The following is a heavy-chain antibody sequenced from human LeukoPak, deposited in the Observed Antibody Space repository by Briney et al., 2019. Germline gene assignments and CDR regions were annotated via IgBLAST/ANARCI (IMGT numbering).Heavy chain of an antibody. CDR1: GFTFNSYA. D-gene: IGHD1-1*01. V-gene: IGHV3-23*01. CDR2: VSDSGDIT. J-gene: IGHJ4*02. CDR3: AKGVGTTSTYYFPY. Sequence: PGGSLRLSCAASGFTFNSYAMSWVRQAPEKGLEWVSGVSDSGDITFYADSVKGRFTITRDNSKNTLYLQINSLRAEDRAVYYCAKGVGTTSTYYFPYWGQGTLVTVSS.